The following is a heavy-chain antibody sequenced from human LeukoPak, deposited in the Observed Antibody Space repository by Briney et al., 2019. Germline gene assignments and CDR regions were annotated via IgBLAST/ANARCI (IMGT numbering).Heavy chain of an antibody. CDR1: GGSFSGYY. Sequence: KSSETLSLTCAVYGGSFSGYYWSWIRQPPGKGLEWIGEINHSGSTNYNPSLKSRVTISVDTSKNQFSLKLSSVTAADTAVYYCARQRARSRRLAFDIWGQGTMVTVSS. J-gene: IGHJ3*02. D-gene: IGHD3-16*01. V-gene: IGHV4-34*01. CDR2: INHSGST. CDR3: ARQRARSRRLAFDI.